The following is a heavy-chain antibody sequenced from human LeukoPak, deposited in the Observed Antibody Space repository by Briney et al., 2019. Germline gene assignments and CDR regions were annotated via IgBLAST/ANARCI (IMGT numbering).Heavy chain of an antibody. D-gene: IGHD6-13*01. CDR2: MYTSGST. V-gene: IGHV4-4*07. CDR3: ARDNTAGGTWWFDP. Sequence: SEAPSLTCTVSGGSITNYHWSWIRQPAGKGLEWIGRMYTSGSTNCNPSLKSRVTMSVDTSKNQFSLKLSSVTAADTAVYDCARDNTAGGTWWFDPWGQGTLVTVSS. J-gene: IGHJ5*02. CDR1: GGSITNYH.